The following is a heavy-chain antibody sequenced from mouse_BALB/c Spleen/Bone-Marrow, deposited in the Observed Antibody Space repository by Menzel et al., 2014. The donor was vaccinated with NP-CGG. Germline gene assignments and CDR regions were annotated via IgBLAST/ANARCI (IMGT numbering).Heavy chain of an antibody. CDR2: TYPGDGDT. J-gene: IGHJ4*01. CDR3: ARSDGYRDMDY. CDR1: GYAFSSSW. V-gene: IGHV1-82*01. Sequence: VQLQQSGPELVKPGASVKISCKASGYAFSSSWMNWVKQRPGQGLEWIGRTYPGDGDTKYNGKFKGKATLTADKSSSTAYMQLSSLTSVDSAVYFCARSDGYRDMDYWGQGTSVTVSS. D-gene: IGHD2-3*01.